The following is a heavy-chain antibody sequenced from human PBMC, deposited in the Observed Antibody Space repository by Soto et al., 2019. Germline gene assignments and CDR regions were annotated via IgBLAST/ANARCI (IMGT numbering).Heavy chain of an antibody. CDR3: AIANYGDNDY. V-gene: IGHV1-18*01. J-gene: IGHJ4*02. D-gene: IGHD4-17*01. CDR1: GYIFPSCT. Sequence: QVQLVQSGAEVKKPGASVKVSCKAPGYIFPSCTISWVRQAPGQGLEWMGWISAYNGNIKDAQKFQGRFTMTTDTSTSTASMELRSLTSDDTAMYYCAIANYGDNDYWGQGTLVTVSS. CDR2: ISAYNGNI.